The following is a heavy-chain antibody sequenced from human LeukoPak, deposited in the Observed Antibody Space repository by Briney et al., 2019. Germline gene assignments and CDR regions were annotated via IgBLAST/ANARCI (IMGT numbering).Heavy chain of an antibody. CDR1: GGSISSYY. CDR3: ARDSRITMVRNSYGMDV. J-gene: IGHJ6*02. CDR2: INYGGST. Sequence: SETLSLTCTVSGGSISSYYWSWIRQPPGKGLEWIGYINYGGSTNYNPSLKSRVTISVDTSKNQFSLKLSSVTAADTAVYYCARDSRITMVRNSYGMDVWGQGTTVTVSS. D-gene: IGHD3-10*01. V-gene: IGHV4-59*01.